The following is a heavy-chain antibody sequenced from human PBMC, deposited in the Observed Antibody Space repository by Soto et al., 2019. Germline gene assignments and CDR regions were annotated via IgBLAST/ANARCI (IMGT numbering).Heavy chain of an antibody. CDR1: GGSISSGDYY. CDR3: ARGGLLAPIGY. V-gene: IGHV4-30-4*01. D-gene: IGHD3-10*01. Sequence: PSETLSLTCTVSGGSISSGDYYWGWLRQPPGKGLEWIGYIYYSGSTYYNPSLKSRVTISVDTSKNQFSLKLSSVTAADTAVYYCARGGLLAPIGYWGQGTLVTVS. CDR2: IYYSGST. J-gene: IGHJ4*02.